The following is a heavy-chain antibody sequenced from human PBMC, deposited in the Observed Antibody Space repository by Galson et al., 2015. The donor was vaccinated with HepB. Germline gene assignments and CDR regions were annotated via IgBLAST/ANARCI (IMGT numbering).Heavy chain of an antibody. V-gene: IGHV5-10-1*01. D-gene: IGHD2-2*01. CDR3: ARPSCSLLCSSTSCCPYYYGMDV. Sequence: QSGAEVKKPGESLRISCKGSGYSFTSYWISWVRQMPGKGLEGMGRIDPSDSYTNYSPSFQGHVTISADKSISTAYLQWSSLKASDTAMYYCARPSCSLLCSSTSCCPYYYGMDVWGQGTTVTVSS. J-gene: IGHJ6*02. CDR2: IDPSDSYT. CDR1: GYSFTSYW.